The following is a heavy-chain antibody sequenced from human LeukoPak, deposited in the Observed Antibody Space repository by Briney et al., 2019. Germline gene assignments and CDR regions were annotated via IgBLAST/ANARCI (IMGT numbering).Heavy chain of an antibody. CDR3: AHLMVRGDFYYYCGMDV. Sequence: SETLSLTCAVYGVSFSGYYWSWIRQPPGKGLEWIGEINHSGSTNYNPSLKSRVTISVDTSKNQFSLKLSSVTAADTAVYYCAHLMVRGDFYYYCGMDVWGQGTTVTVSS. D-gene: IGHD3-10*01. J-gene: IGHJ6*02. V-gene: IGHV4-34*01. CDR2: INHSGST. CDR1: GVSFSGYY.